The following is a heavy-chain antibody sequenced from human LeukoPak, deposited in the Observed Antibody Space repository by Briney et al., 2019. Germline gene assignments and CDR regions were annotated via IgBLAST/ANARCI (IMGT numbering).Heavy chain of an antibody. V-gene: IGHV3-30*18. Sequence: GGSLRLFCAASGFTFSSYGMLWVRQAPGKGLEWVAVISYDGSNKYYADSVKGRFTISRDNSKNTLYLQMNSLRAEDTAVYYCAKDKPHYYDSSGYYLSLDYWGQGTLVTVSS. CDR3: AKDKPHYYDSSGYYLSLDY. CDR2: ISYDGSNK. CDR1: GFTFSSYG. J-gene: IGHJ4*02. D-gene: IGHD3-22*01.